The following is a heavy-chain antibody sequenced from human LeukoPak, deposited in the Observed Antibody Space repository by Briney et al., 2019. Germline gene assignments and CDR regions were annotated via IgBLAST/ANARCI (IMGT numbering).Heavy chain of an antibody. V-gene: IGHV1-2*02. CDR2: LNPNRGVT. CDR3: ASLAGYCSGGSCYSTDFDY. CDR1: GYTFTGYY. Sequence: ASVKVSCKASGYTFTGYYMHWGRQAPGQGLEWMGWLNPNRGVTKYVQKFQGRVTMTRDTSISTAYMELSRLRSDDTAVYYCASLAGYCSGGSCYSTDFDYWGQGTLVTVSS. J-gene: IGHJ4*02. D-gene: IGHD2-15*01.